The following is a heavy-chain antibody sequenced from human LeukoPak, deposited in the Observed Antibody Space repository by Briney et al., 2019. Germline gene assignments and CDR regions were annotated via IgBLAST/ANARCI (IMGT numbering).Heavy chain of an antibody. CDR2: IYYSGST. J-gene: IGHJ4*02. CDR1: GGSISSYY. CDR3: ARGGSEYFDWLPDF. V-gene: IGHV4-59*01. D-gene: IGHD3-9*01. Sequence: SETLSLTCTVSGGSISSYYWSWIQQPPGKGLEWIGYIYYSGSTNYNPSLKSRVTISVDTSKNQFSLKLSSVTAADTAVYYCARGGSEYFDWLPDFWGQGTLVSVSS.